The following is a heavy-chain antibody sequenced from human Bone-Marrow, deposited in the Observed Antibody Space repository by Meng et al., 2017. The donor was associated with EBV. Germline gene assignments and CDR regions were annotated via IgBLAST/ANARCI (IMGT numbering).Heavy chain of an antibody. D-gene: IGHD2-15*01. CDR1: GYTFTSYG. V-gene: IGHV1-18*01. Sequence: QLVQVGAEVKKPGASVKVSCKASGYTFTSYGISWVRQAPGQGLEWMGWISAYNGNTNYAQKLQGRVTMTTDTSTSTAYMELRSLRSDDTAVYYCARINCSGGSCYSPLWYWGQGTLVTVSS. CDR3: ARINCSGGSCYSPLWY. J-gene: IGHJ4*02. CDR2: ISAYNGNT.